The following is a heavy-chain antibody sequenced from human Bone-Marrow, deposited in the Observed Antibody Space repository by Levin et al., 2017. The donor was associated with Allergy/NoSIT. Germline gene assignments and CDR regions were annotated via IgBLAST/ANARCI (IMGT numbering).Heavy chain of an antibody. J-gene: IGHJ4*02. CDR2: IYHSGTT. V-gene: IGHV4-39*01. CDR1: DDSFTSNDYY. CDR3: ARRAEDRSGYYSYFFDS. D-gene: IGHD3-22*01. Sequence: SETLSLTCTVSDDSFTSNDYYWGWIRQPPGKGLEWIGNIYHSGTTYYNPSLRSWLTMSVDVSNNKFSLRLSSVTAADTAVYYCARRAEDRSGYYSYFFDSWGQGTLVTVSS.